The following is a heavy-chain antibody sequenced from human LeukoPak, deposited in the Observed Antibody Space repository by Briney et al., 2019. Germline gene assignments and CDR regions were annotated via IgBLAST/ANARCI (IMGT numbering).Heavy chain of an antibody. CDR1: GYTLTELS. Sequence: ASVKVSCKVSGYTLTELSMHWVRQAPGKGLEWMGGFDPVDGETIYAQKFQGRVTMTEDTSTDTAYMELSSLRSEDTAVYCCATRRPPTSIVVVPAAIGWFDPWGQGTLVTVSS. D-gene: IGHD2-2*02. CDR3: ATRRPPTSIVVVPAAIGWFDP. V-gene: IGHV1-24*01. J-gene: IGHJ5*02. CDR2: FDPVDGET.